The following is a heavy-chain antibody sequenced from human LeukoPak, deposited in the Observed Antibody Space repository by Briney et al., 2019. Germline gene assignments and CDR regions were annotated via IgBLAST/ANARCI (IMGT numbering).Heavy chain of an antibody. CDR2: IHHNGGT. CDR3: AKHGGFHFDS. J-gene: IGHJ4*02. V-gene: IGHV4-4*02. Sequence: SETLSLTCAVSGGSINNFWSWVRQPPGKGLGWIGQIHHNGGTSYNPSLRSRVTMSIDKSKNQFSLHLNSVTAADTAMYYCAKHGGFHFDSWGQGALVTVSS. CDR1: GGSINNF. D-gene: IGHD3-16*01.